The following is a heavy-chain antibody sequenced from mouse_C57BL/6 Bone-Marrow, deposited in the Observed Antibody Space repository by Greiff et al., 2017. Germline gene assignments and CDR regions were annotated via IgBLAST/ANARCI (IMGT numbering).Heavy chain of an antibody. CDR1: GFTFSSYA. CDR3: TRDRYGSSYFDY. CDR2: ISSGGDYI. V-gene: IGHV5-9-1*02. D-gene: IGHD1-1*01. Sequence: EVKLVESGAGLVKPGGSLKLSCAASGFTFSSYAMSWVRQTPEKRLEWVAYISSGGDYIYYADTVKGRFTISRDNARNTLYLQMSSLKSEDTAMYYWTRDRYGSSYFDYWGQGTTLTVSS. J-gene: IGHJ2*01.